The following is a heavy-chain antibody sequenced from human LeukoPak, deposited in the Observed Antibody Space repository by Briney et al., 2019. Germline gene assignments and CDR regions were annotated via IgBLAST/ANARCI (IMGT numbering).Heavy chain of an antibody. CDR3: ARGPLVVVPAAMPNFHY. Sequence: SEPLSLPCAVYGGSFSGYYWRWIRQPPGKGLEWIGEINHSGSTNYNPSLKSRVTIPVDTSKNQFSLKLSAVTAADTAVYCCARGPLVVVPAAMPNFHYWGQGTLVTVSS. CDR1: GGSFSGYY. V-gene: IGHV4-34*01. CDR2: INHSGST. J-gene: IGHJ4*02. D-gene: IGHD2-2*01.